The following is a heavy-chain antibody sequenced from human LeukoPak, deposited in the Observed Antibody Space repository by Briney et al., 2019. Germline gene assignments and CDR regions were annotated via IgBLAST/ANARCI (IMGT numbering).Heavy chain of an antibody. CDR2: IYYSGST. J-gene: IGHJ4*02. D-gene: IGHD3-10*01. Sequence: KASETLSLTCTVSGGSISSGGYYWSWIRQHPGKGLEWIGYIYYSGSTYYNPSLKSRVTISVDTSKNQFSLKLSSVTAADTAVYYCARFITMVRGVIIMVFDYWGQGTLVTVSS. CDR1: GGSISSGGYY. CDR3: ARFITMVRGVIIMVFDY. V-gene: IGHV4-31*03.